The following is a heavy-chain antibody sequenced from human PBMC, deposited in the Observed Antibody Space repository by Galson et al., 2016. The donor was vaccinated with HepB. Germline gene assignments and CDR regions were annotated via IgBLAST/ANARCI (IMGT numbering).Heavy chain of an antibody. D-gene: IGHD1-26*01. J-gene: IGHJ5*02. V-gene: IGHV3-33*01. CDR3: AAVAAIKQPFDP. Sequence: SLRLSCAASGFTFGTYGMHWVRQAPGKGLEWVGFVWYHGSNQDYGESVKGRFTISRDNSKNILYLQMNSLRDEDTAVYYCAAVAAIKQPFDPWGQGALVTVSS. CDR2: VWYHGSNQ. CDR1: GFTFGTYG.